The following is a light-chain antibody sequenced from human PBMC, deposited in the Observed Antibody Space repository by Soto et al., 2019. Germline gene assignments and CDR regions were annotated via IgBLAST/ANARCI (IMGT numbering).Light chain of an antibody. CDR3: QQYGSSQGLT. V-gene: IGKV3-20*01. CDR2: GAS. J-gene: IGKJ4*01. Sequence: EIVLTQSPGTLSLSPGERATLSCRASQSVSSSYLAWYQQKPGQAPRLLIYGASSRATGIPDRFSGSGSGTDFTLTISRLEPEHFAVYYCQQYGSSQGLTFGGGTKVEIK. CDR1: QSVSSSY.